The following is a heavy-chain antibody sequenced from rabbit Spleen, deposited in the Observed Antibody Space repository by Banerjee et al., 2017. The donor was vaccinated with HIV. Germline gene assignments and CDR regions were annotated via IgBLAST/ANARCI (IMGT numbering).Heavy chain of an antibody. Sequence: QSLEESGGGLVQPGASLTLTCTASGFSFSSSYYMCWVRQAPGKGLEWIACIATGSDSASYASWAKGRFTISKASSTTVTLQMTSLTAADTATYFCARLWALWGPGTLVTVS. CDR3: ARLWAL. CDR2: IATGSDSA. CDR1: GFSFSSSYY. J-gene: IGHJ4*01. V-gene: IGHV1S40*01.